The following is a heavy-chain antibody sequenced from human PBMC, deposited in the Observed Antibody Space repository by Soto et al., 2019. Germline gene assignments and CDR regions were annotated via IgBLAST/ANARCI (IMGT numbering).Heavy chain of an antibody. CDR3: ARDTYSGYDFGL. CDR1: GASVAGGSYY. D-gene: IGHD5-12*01. CDR2: IPSRGRP. Sequence: QVQLRESGPGLVKPSQTLSLTCSVSGASVAGGSYYWSWVRQPPEKGLEWIGYIPSRGRPFYNPSLTSRGTISADTSKNQLSLQLTSVTAADTAVYYCARDTYSGYDFGLWGQGTLVTVSS. V-gene: IGHV4-30-4*01. J-gene: IGHJ5*02.